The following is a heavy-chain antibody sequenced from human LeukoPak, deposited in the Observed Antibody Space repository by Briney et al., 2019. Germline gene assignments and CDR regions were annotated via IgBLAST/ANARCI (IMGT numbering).Heavy chain of an antibody. CDR1: GFTFSTYA. CDR3: AKDCGGDCYSRKYFQH. CDR2: ISGSGGST. D-gene: IGHD2-21*01. V-gene: IGHV3-23*01. J-gene: IGHJ1*01. Sequence: TGGSLRLSCAVSGFTFSTYAMSWVRQAPGKGLEWVSAISGSGGSTYYADSVKGRFTISRDNSKKTLYLQMNSLRAEDTAVYYCAKDCGGDCYSRKYFQHWGQGTLVTVSS.